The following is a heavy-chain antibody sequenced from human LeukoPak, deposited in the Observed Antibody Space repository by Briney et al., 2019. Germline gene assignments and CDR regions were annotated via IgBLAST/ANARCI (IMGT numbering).Heavy chain of an antibody. Sequence: PGGSLRLSCAASGFTFSTYALTWVRQAPGKGREGVSTIRGNGGSKYYADSVKGRFTNSRNNPKNTLYLQMNSLRAEDTAGYYCAKRGNGGRYCSGSNCHYYFDYWGQGTLVTVSS. CDR1: GFTFSTYA. CDR3: AKRGNGGRYCSGSNCHYYFDY. CDR2: IRGNGGSK. J-gene: IGHJ4*02. D-gene: IGHD2-2*01. V-gene: IGHV3-23*01.